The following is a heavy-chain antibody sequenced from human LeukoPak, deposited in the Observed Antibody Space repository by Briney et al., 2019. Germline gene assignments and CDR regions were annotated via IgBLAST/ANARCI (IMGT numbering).Heavy chain of an antibody. CDR2: IRSNTYGGST. V-gene: IGHV3-49*03. Sequence: PGGSLRLSCEGSGFTFGDYGVGWFRQAPGKGLQWVTSIRSNTYGGSTEYVPSMKGRFTISRDDSNSIAYLQMNSLKAEDTAIYYCARVSRGGITASWFDPWGQGTLVTVSS. CDR1: GFTFGDYG. J-gene: IGHJ5*02. CDR3: ARVSRGGITASWFDP. D-gene: IGHD6-13*01.